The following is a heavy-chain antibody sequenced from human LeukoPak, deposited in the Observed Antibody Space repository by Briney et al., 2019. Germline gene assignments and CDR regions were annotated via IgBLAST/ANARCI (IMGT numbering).Heavy chain of an antibody. V-gene: IGHV3-48*03. J-gene: IGHJ4*02. Sequence: GGSLRLSCAASGFXFSSYEMNWVRQAPGKGLEWVSYISSSGKNIYFADSVKGRFTISRDNAKNSLFLQMNSLRAEDTAVYYCARVTYAVPDYWGQGTLVAVSS. CDR2: ISSSGKNI. CDR1: GFXFSSYE. D-gene: IGHD2/OR15-2a*01. CDR3: ARVTYAVPDY.